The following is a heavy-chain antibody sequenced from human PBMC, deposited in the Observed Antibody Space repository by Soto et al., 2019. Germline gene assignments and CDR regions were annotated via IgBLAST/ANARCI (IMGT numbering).Heavy chain of an antibody. D-gene: IGHD3-22*01. CDR3: ASQPYYYDSSSGYYMAYYFDY. CDR2: IYPRDSNT. Sequence: PGESLKISCKGSGYSFTTYWIGWVRQMPGKGLEWVGTIYPRDSNTRYSPSFQGQVTISVDKSISTAYLQWSSLKASDTAMYYCASQPYYYDSSSGYYMAYYFDYWGQGTLVTVSS. V-gene: IGHV5-51*01. J-gene: IGHJ4*02. CDR1: GYSFTTYW.